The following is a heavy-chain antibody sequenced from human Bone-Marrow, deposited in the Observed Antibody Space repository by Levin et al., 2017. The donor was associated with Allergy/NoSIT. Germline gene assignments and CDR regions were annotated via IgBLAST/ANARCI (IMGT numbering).Heavy chain of an antibody. CDR3: ARGGCSRTSCLDY. CDR2: ITSDGTDT. D-gene: IGHD2-2*01. Sequence: GGSLRLSCAASGFTFSRYYMHWVRQAPGKGLVWVSRITSDGTDTYYADSVKGRFTISRDNAENTLYLQMNSLRVEDTGIYYCARGGCSRTSCLDYWGQGILVTVSS. J-gene: IGHJ4*02. CDR1: GFTFSRYY. V-gene: IGHV3-74*01.